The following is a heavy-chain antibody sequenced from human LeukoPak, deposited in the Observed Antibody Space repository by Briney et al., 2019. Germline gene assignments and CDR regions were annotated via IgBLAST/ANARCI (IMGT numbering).Heavy chain of an antibody. J-gene: IGHJ6*03. CDR1: GVSFSGYY. CDR3: ARRNRLPGYCSSTSCYTVGHYYYYYYMDV. V-gene: IGHV4-34*01. D-gene: IGHD2-2*02. Sequence: PSETLSLTCAVYGVSFSGYYWSWIRQPPGKGLEWIGEINHSGSTNYNPSLKSRVTISVDTSKNQFSLKLSSVTAADTAVYYCARRNRLPGYCSSTSCYTVGHYYYYYYMDVWGKGTTVTVSS. CDR2: INHSGST.